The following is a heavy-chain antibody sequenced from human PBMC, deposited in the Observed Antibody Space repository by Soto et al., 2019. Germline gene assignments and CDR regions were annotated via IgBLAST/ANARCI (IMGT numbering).Heavy chain of an antibody. J-gene: IGHJ4*02. CDR3: ASGSLALDK. Sequence: GGSLRLSCAASGFMFSSYAMHWVRQAPGKGLEWVGVIWFDGTAQYYADSFEGRFSISRDNSKYTLFLQMDNLRVDDTALYYCASGSLALDKWGQGTLVTVSS. D-gene: IGHD3-10*01. V-gene: IGHV3-33*03. CDR1: GFMFSSYA. CDR2: IWFDGTAQ.